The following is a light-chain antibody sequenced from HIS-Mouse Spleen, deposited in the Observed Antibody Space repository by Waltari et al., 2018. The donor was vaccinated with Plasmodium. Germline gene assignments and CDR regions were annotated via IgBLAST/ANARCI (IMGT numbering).Light chain of an antibody. J-gene: IGLJ3*02. CDR1: ALPTKY. Sequence: SYELTQPPSVSVSPGQTARITCSGDALPTKYAYWYQQKSGQAPVLVIYEDSKRPPGSPERFSGSSSGTMATLTISGAQVEDEADYYGYSTDSSGNHRVFGGGTKLTVL. V-gene: IGLV3-10*01. CDR2: EDS. CDR3: YSTDSSGNHRV.